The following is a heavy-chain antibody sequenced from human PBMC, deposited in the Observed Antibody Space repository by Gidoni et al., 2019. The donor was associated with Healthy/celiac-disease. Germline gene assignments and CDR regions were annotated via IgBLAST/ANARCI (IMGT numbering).Heavy chain of an antibody. Sequence: GEIYHSGSTNYNPSLKSRVTISVDKSKNQFSLKLSSVTAADTAVYYCARSTGTTLSEVDYWGQGTLVTVSS. V-gene: IGHV4-4*02. D-gene: IGHD1-1*01. CDR2: IYHSGST. J-gene: IGHJ4*02. CDR3: ARSTGTTLSEVDY.